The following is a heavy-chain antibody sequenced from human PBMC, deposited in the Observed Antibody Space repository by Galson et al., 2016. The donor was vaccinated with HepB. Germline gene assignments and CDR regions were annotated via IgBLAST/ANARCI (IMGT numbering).Heavy chain of an antibody. CDR2: ISGSSSYI. J-gene: IGHJ4*02. D-gene: IGHD1-26*01. CDR1: GFTFSVYT. Sequence: SLRLSCAASGFTFSVYTMNWVRQAPGKGLEWVSSISGSSSYIYYADSVKGRFTISRDNAKKSMYLQMNSLRAEDTAVYYRARQGSGSYYPLYYFDSWGQGTLVTVSS. V-gene: IGHV3-21*01. CDR3: ARQGSGSYYPLYYFDS.